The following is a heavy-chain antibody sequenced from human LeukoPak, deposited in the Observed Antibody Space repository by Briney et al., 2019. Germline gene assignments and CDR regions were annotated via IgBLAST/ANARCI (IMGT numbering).Heavy chain of an antibody. V-gene: IGHV3-30-3*01. Sequence: GRSLRLSCTASGFTFSSYAMHWVRQAPGKGLEWVAVMSYDGSNKYYADSVKGRFTISRDNSKNTLYLQMNSLRAEDTAVYYCARRGDGAFDIWGQGTMVTVSS. CDR1: GFTFSSYA. J-gene: IGHJ3*02. CDR2: MSYDGSNK. CDR3: ARRGDGAFDI.